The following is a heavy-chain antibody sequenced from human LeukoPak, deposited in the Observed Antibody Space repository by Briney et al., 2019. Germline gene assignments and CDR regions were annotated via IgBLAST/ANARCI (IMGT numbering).Heavy chain of an antibody. D-gene: IGHD3-10*01. V-gene: IGHV3-7*04. CDR1: GFTFSSYW. CDR3: ARGRYYGSGSYLSGRYYFDY. CDR2: IKQDGSEK. J-gene: IGHJ4*02. Sequence: PGGSLRLSCAASGFTFSSYWMSWVRQAPGKGLEWVANIKQDGSEKYYVDSVKGRFTISRDNAKNSLYLQMNSLRAEDTAVYYCARGRYYGSGSYLSGRYYFDYWGQGTLVTVSS.